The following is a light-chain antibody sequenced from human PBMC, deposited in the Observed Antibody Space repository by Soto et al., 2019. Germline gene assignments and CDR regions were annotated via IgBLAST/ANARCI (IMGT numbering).Light chain of an antibody. J-gene: IGKJ1*01. V-gene: IGKV1-5*03. CDR1: QSISSY. Sequence: DIQMTQSPSSLSASVGDRVTITCRASQSISSYLNWYQQKPGKAPKLLIYKASYLASGVPSRFSGGGSGTEFTLTISSLQPDDFATYYCQQYSSYWTFGQGTKVDIK. CDR2: KAS. CDR3: QQYSSYWT.